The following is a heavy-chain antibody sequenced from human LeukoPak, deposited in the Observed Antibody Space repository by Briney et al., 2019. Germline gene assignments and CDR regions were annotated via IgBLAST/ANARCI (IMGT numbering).Heavy chain of an antibody. J-gene: IGHJ6*02. CDR2: INSDGSST. CDR3: AREWSGQLQRYGDYYGMDV. D-gene: IGHD2-2*01. Sequence: GGSLRLSCAASGFTFSSYWMHWVRQAPGKGLVWVSRINSDGSSTGYADSVKGRFTISRDNAKNTLYLQMYSLRAEDTAVYYCAREWSGQLQRYGDYYGMDVWGQGTTVTVSS. V-gene: IGHV3-74*01. CDR1: GFTFSSYW.